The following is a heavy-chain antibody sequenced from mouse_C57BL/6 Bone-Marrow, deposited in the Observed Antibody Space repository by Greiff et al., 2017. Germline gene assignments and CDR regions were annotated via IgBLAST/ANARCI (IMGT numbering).Heavy chain of an antibody. CDR1: GSSITSGYY. V-gene: IGHV3-6*01. Sequence: ESGPGLVKPSQSLSLTCSVTGSSITSGYYWNWIRQFPGNKLEWMGYISYDGSNNYNPSLQNRISITRDTSKNQFFLKLKSVTTEDTATYYCARDPYWGQGTLVTVSA. CDR3: ARDPY. J-gene: IGHJ3*01. CDR2: ISYDGSN.